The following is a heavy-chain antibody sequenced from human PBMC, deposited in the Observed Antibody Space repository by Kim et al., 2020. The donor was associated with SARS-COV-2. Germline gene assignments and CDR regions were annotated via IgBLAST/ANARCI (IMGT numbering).Heavy chain of an antibody. CDR1: GFTFSSYD. CDR2: IGTAGDT. CDR3: ARGASSWYPSYYYYYGMDV. J-gene: IGHJ6*02. V-gene: IGHV3-13*01. Sequence: GGSLRLSCAASGFTFSSYDMHWVRQATGKGLEWVSAIGTAGDTYYPGSVKGRFTISRENAKNSLYLQMNSLRAGDTAVYYCARGASSWYPSYYYYYGMDVWGQGTTVTVSS. D-gene: IGHD6-13*01.